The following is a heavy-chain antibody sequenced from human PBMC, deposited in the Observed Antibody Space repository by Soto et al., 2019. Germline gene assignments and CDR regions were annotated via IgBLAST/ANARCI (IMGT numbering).Heavy chain of an antibody. V-gene: IGHV3-48*02. J-gene: IGHJ6*02. D-gene: IGHD4-4*01. Sequence: PGGSLRLSCEASGFSFRSYSMSWVRQAPGKGLEWISYITGISNTIYYADSVKGRFTISRDNAKNSLYLQMNSLRDEDTAVYFCARDKEIDYNNDYGMDVWGQGTTVTVSS. CDR1: GFSFRSYS. CDR3: ARDKEIDYNNDYGMDV. CDR2: ITGISNTI.